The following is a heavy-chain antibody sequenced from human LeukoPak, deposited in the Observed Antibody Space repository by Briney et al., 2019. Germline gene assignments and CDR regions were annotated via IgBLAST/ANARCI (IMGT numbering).Heavy chain of an antibody. CDR3: AGENYADLFDF. D-gene: IGHD4-17*01. CDR2: ISSSSTTI. CDR1: GFTFSNYN. J-gene: IGHJ4*02. Sequence: GGSLRLSCAASGFTFSNYNMHWVRQAPGKGLECISYISSSSTTIYNGDSVKGRFTISRGNAKNSLFLQMNSLRAEDTAVYYCAGENYADLFDFWGQGTLVTVSS. V-gene: IGHV3-48*01.